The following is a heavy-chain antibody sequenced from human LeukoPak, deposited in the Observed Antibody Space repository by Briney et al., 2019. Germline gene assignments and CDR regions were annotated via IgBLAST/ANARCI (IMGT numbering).Heavy chain of an antibody. J-gene: IGHJ4*02. D-gene: IGHD4-11*01. CDR2: ISPSGGST. V-gene: IGHV1-46*01. Sequence: GASVKVSCKASGYTFTSYNMHWVRQAPGQGLEWMGIISPSGGSTNYAQQFQGRVTMTRDTSTSTVYMELSSLRSEDTAVYYCATEGPSNYFDYWGQGTLVTVSS. CDR1: GYTFTSYN. CDR3: ATEGPSNYFDY.